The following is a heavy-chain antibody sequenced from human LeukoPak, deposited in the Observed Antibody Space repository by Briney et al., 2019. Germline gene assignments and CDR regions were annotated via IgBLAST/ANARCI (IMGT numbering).Heavy chain of an antibody. Sequence: ASVKVSCKASGYTFTSYYMHWVRQAPGQGLEWMGIINPSGGSTSYAQKFQGRVTMTRDTSTSTVYMELSSLRSEDTAVYYCARDLRGYSYYYGMDVWGQGTTVTVFS. CDR3: ARDLRGYSYYYGMDV. D-gene: IGHD5-12*01. V-gene: IGHV1-46*01. CDR1: GYTFTSYY. CDR2: INPSGGST. J-gene: IGHJ6*02.